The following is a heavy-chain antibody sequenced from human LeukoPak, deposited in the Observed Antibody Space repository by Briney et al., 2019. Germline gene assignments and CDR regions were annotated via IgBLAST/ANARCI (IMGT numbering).Heavy chain of an antibody. D-gene: IGHD3-3*01. Sequence: GGSLRLSCAASGFTFSSYAMSWVRQAPGKGLEWVSAISGSGGSTYYADSVKGRFTISRDNSKNTLYLQMNSLRAEDTAVYYCAAKPYDFWSGFLLHFDYWGQGTLVTVSS. CDR1: GFTFSSYA. V-gene: IGHV3-23*01. CDR3: AAKPYDFWSGFLLHFDY. CDR2: ISGSGGST. J-gene: IGHJ4*02.